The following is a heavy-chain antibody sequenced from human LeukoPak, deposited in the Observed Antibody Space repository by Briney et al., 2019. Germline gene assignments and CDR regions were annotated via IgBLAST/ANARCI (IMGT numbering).Heavy chain of an antibody. V-gene: IGHV4-38-2*02. CDR1: GYSISSGYL. J-gene: IGHJ4*02. Sequence: SETLSLTCTVSGYSISSGYLWGWIRQPPGKGLEWIGSIDGSGSSYYNPSLKSRVIISVDTSRNQFSLKMTSVTAADTAVYYCARDGPKRGYSYGLLDYWGQGTLVTVSS. CDR3: ARDGPKRGYSYGLLDY. CDR2: IDGSGSS. D-gene: IGHD5-18*01.